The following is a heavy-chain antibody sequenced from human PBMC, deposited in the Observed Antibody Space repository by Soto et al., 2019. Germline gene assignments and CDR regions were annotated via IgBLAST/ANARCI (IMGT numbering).Heavy chain of an antibody. Sequence: SETLSLTCTVSDGSISTYYWSWIRQPAGKELEWIGHVFTSGTTDYTPSLKSRVSMSLDTAKNQFSLELTSVTAADTAVYYCARDGSSTANWLDPWGQGLLVTVSS. CDR2: VFTSGTT. D-gene: IGHD2-2*01. J-gene: IGHJ5*02. V-gene: IGHV4-4*07. CDR1: DGSISTYY. CDR3: ARDGSSTANWLDP.